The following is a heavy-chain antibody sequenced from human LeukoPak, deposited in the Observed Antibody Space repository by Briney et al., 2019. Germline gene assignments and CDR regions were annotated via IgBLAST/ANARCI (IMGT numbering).Heavy chain of an antibody. CDR2: ISHDGSKE. Sequence: GGSLRLSCVASGFTFRTSAMHWVRQAPGKGLEWVAVISHDGSKENYADSVKGRFTISGDNSKNMVYLQMNGLRNEDTAVFYCFSSGWSGDYYWGQGSLVIVSS. V-gene: IGHV3-30*04. CDR1: GFTFRTSA. J-gene: IGHJ4*02. CDR3: FSSGWSGDYY. D-gene: IGHD6-19*01.